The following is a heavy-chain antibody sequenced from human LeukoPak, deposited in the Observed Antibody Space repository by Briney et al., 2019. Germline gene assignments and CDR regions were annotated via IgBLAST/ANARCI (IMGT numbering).Heavy chain of an antibody. V-gene: IGHV3-74*01. CDR3: ASAPKLGSCSSTSCSNWFDP. Sequence: GGALRLSCAASGFTFSSYWMHWVRQAPGKGLVWVSRINSDGSSTSYSDSVKGLFTISRDNAKNTLYLQMNSLRAEDTAVYYCASAPKLGSCSSTSCSNWFDPWGQGTLVTVSS. D-gene: IGHD2-2*01. J-gene: IGHJ5*02. CDR2: INSDGSST. CDR1: GFTFSSYW.